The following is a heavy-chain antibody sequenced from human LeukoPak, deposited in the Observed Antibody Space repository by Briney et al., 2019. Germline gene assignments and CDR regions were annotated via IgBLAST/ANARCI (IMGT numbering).Heavy chain of an antibody. Sequence: GGSLRLSCAASGFTFSSYEVNWVRQAPGKGLEWVSYISSSGSTIYYADSVKGRFTISRDNAKNSLYLQMNSLRAEDTAVYYCARERGYCTNGVCPRRRYYYYMDVWGKGTTVTVSS. CDR1: GFTFSSYE. D-gene: IGHD2-8*01. CDR2: ISSSGSTI. V-gene: IGHV3-48*03. CDR3: ARERGYCTNGVCPRRRYYYYMDV. J-gene: IGHJ6*03.